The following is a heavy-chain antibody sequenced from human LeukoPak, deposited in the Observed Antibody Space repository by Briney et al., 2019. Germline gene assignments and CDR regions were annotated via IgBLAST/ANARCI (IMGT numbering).Heavy chain of an antibody. D-gene: IGHD3-10*01. V-gene: IGHV4-34*01. J-gene: IGHJ4*02. CDR1: GGSFSGYY. CDR2: INHSGST. Sequence: PSETLSLTCAVYGGSFSGYYWSWIRQPPGKGLEWIGEINHSGSTNYNPSLKSRVTISVDTSKNQFSLKLSSVTAADTAMYYCASTGYSSGNSRFDYWGQGTLVTVSS. CDR3: ASTGYSSGNSRFDY.